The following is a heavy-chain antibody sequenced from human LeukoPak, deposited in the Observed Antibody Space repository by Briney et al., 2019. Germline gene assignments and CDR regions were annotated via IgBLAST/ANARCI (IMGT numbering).Heavy chain of an antibody. CDR1: GGSISSSSYY. J-gene: IGHJ4*02. V-gene: IGHV4-39*07. CDR3: ARSLTWLVNFDY. Sequence: KPSETLSLTCTVSGGSISSSSYYWGWIRQPPGKGLEWIGSIYYSGSTYYNPSLKSRVTISVDTSKNQFSLKLSSVTAADTAVYYCARSLTWLVNFDYWGQGTLVTVSS. CDR2: IYYSGST. D-gene: IGHD5-12*01.